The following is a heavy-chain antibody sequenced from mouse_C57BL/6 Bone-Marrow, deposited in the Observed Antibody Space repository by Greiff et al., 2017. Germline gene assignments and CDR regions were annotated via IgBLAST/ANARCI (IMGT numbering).Heavy chain of an antibody. CDR3: TTRGPDV. CDR2: IDPENGDT. CDR1: GFNIKDDY. Sequence: VQLKESGAELVRPGASVMLSCTASGFNIKDDYMHWVKQRPEQGLEWIGWIDPENGDTEYASKFQGKATITADTSSNTAYLQLSSLTSEDTAVYYCTTRGPDVWGTGTTVTVSS. V-gene: IGHV14-4*01. J-gene: IGHJ1*03.